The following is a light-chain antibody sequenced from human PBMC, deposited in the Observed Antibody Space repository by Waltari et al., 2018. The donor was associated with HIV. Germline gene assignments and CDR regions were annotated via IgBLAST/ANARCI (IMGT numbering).Light chain of an antibody. CDR1: QSVSRF. J-gene: IGKJ3*01. V-gene: IGKV3-15*01. CDR2: DVS. Sequence: EIVMTQSPATLSVSPGERATLPCRVSQSVSRFLAWYQQKPGQAPRLLIYDVSTRATDIPARFSGSGSGTVFTLTVSSLQSEDVGVYYCQQYDSWPPGTFGPGTKVDI. CDR3: QQYDSWPPGT.